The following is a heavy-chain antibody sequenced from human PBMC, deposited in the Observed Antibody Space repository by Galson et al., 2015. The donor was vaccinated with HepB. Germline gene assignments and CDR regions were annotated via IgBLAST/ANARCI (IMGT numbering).Heavy chain of an antibody. CDR3: AVNVENYDSSGYYYFYYFDY. V-gene: IGHV1-69*06. Sequence: SVKVSCKASGGTFSSYAISWVRQAPGQGLEWMGGIIPIFGTANYAQKFQGRVTITADKSTSTAYMELSSLRSEDTAVYYCAVNVENYDSSGYYYFYYFDYWGQGTLVTVSS. CDR1: GGTFSSYA. D-gene: IGHD3-22*01. CDR2: IIPIFGTA. J-gene: IGHJ4*02.